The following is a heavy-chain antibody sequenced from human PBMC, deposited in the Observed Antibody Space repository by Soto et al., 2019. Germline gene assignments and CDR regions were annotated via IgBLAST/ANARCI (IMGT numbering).Heavy chain of an antibody. J-gene: IGHJ4*02. V-gene: IGHV3-64D*06. Sequence: PGGSLRLSCSASGFTFSSYAMHWVRQAPGKGLEYVSAISSNGGSTYYADSVKGRFTISRDNSKNTLYLQMSSLRAEDTAVYYCVKGGFSSSFAFDYWGQGTLVTVSS. CDR2: ISSNGGST. CDR1: GFTFSSYA. CDR3: VKGGFSSSFAFDY. D-gene: IGHD6-13*01.